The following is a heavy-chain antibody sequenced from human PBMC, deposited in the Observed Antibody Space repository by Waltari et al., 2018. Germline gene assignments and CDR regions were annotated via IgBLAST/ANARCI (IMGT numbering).Heavy chain of an antibody. CDR2: ITGEGDNT. J-gene: IGHJ4*02. CDR3: ARVPYNDFWTGYFFFDL. V-gene: IGHV3-23*04. D-gene: IGHD3-3*01. Sequence: EVQLVESGGGSVQSGGSLRLSCEGSGFSFSSYARSWVRKAPGKGLEWVSSITGEGDNTYDADSVRGRFTISRDNSKNTLSLQMNSLRAEDTATYYCARVPYNDFWTGYFFFDLWGQGTLVSVSS. CDR1: GFSFSSYA.